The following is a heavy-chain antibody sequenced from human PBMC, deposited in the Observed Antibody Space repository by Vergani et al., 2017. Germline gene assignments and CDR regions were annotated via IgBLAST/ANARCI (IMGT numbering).Heavy chain of an antibody. J-gene: IGHJ5*02. Sequence: QVQLVQSGAEVKKPGSSVKVSCKASGGTFSSYAISWVRQAPGQGLEWMGWINTNTGNPTYAQGFTGRFVFSLDTSVSTAYLQISSLKAEDTAVYYCARGSPSAFLPYCSSTSCYYNWFDPWGQGTLVTVSS. V-gene: IGHV7-4-1*02. D-gene: IGHD2-2*01. CDR3: ARGSPSAFLPYCSSTSCYYNWFDP. CDR2: INTNTGNP. CDR1: GGTFSSYA.